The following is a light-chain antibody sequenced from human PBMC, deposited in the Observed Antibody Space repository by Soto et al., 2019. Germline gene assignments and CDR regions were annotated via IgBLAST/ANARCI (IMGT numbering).Light chain of an antibody. CDR1: QGVSNN. Sequence: EIVMTQSPATLSVSPGERATLSCRASQGVSNNLAWYQHKPGQAPRLLIYDASTRATGIPARLSGSGPGTAFTLTISSLEPEDFALYYCQQRNTWPPITFGQGTRLEIK. V-gene: IGKV3D-11*01. J-gene: IGKJ5*01. CDR2: DAS. CDR3: QQRNTWPPIT.